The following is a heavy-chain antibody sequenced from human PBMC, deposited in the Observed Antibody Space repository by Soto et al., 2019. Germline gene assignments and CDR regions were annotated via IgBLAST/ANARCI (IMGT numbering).Heavy chain of an antibody. CDR1: GGSISSYY. D-gene: IGHD2-8*02. V-gene: IGHV4-59*01. CDR2: IYYSGIT. CDR3: ARGGGVYYFDY. J-gene: IGHJ4*02. Sequence: PSETLSLTCTVSGGSISSYYWSWIRQPPGKGLEWIGYIYYSGITDYNPSLKSRVTISVDTSKSQFSLKLSSVTAADTAVYYCARGGGVYYFDYWGQGTLVTASS.